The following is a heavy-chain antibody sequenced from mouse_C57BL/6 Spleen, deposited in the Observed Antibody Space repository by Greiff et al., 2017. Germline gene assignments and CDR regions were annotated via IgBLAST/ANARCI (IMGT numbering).Heavy chain of an antibody. CDR1: GYTFTSYW. J-gene: IGHJ1*03. CDR3: ARSEGYWYFDV. Sequence: QVQLQQPGAELVRPGSSVKLSCKASGYTFTSYWMDWVKQRPGQGLEWIGNIYPSDSETHYNQKFKDKATVTVDKSSSTAYMQLSSLTSEDSAVYYCARSEGYWYFDVWGTGTTVTVSS. V-gene: IGHV1-61*01. CDR2: IYPSDSET.